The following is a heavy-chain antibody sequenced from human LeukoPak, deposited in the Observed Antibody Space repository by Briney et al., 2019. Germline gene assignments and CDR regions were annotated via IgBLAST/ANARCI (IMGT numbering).Heavy chain of an antibody. CDR1: GFTVSSNY. CDR3: AREGDSSSFGY. CDR2: IYAGGST. V-gene: IGHV3-53*01. D-gene: IGHD6-6*01. J-gene: IGHJ4*02. Sequence: PGGSLRLSCAASGFTVSSNYMSWVRQAPGKGLEWVSLIYAGGSTYYADSVKGRFTISRDNSKNTLYLQMNSLRVEDTAVYYCAREGDSSSFGYWGQGTLVTVSS.